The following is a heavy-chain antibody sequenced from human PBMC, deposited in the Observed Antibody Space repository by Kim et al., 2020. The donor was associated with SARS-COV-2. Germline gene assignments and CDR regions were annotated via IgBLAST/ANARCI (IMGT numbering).Heavy chain of an antibody. CDR3: ARGRSSGFDY. D-gene: IGHD6-13*01. V-gene: IGHV3-33*01. CDR2: KK. J-gene: IGHJ4*02. Sequence: KKHYADYVKGRFTISRDKSKSTLYLQMNSLRAEDTAVYYCARGRSSGFDYWGQGTLVTVSS.